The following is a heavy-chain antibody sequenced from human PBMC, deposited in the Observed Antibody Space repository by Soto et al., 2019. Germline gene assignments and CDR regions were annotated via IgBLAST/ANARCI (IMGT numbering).Heavy chain of an antibody. J-gene: IGHJ6*02. Sequence: QAQLVESGGGVVQPGRSLRLSCAASEFTFNTYAMHWVRQAPGKGLEWVAVIAYDGNDKYYADSVKGRFTISRDNSKNALYLQMNTLIPEDTAMYYCARDVGNYFPYYYGMDVWGQGTTVTVSS. D-gene: IGHD1-7*01. V-gene: IGHV3-30*03. CDR3: ARDVGNYFPYYYGMDV. CDR1: EFTFNTYA. CDR2: IAYDGNDK.